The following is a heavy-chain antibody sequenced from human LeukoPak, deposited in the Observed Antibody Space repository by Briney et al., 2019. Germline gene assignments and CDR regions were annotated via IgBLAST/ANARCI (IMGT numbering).Heavy chain of an antibody. CDR3: ARHMSGDAFDI. Sequence: SETLSLTCTVSGGSISNYYWSWIRQPPGKGLEWVGCLYYSGSTNYNPSLKSRVSISVDTSKNQFSLKLNSVTAADTAVYYCARHMSGDAFDIWGQGTMVTVSS. CDR2: LYYSGST. CDR1: GGSISNYY. D-gene: IGHD2-21*01. J-gene: IGHJ3*02. V-gene: IGHV4-59*01.